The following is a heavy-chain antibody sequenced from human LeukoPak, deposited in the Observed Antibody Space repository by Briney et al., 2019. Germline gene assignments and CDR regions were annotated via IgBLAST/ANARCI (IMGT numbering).Heavy chain of an antibody. CDR2: IYHSGST. J-gene: IGHJ4*02. Sequence: SETLSLTCTVSGYSMSSGYYWGWIRQPPGKGLEWIGSIYHSGSTYYNPSLKSRVTISVDTSKNQFSLRLRSVTARDTAVYYCARHVSVAVTNFFDYWGQGTLVTVSS. CDR1: GYSMSSGYY. CDR3: ARHVSVAVTNFFDY. V-gene: IGHV4-38-2*02. D-gene: IGHD6-19*01.